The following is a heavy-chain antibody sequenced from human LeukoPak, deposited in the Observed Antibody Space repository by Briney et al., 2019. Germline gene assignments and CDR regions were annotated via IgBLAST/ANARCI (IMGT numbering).Heavy chain of an antibody. J-gene: IGHJ4*02. D-gene: IGHD1-26*01. CDR3: ARVEWELLRAPDY. V-gene: IGHV5-51*01. CDR2: IYPGDSDT. CDR1: GYSFTSYW. Sequence: GESLRISCKGSGYSFTSYWIGWVRQMPGKGLEWMGIIYPGDSDTRYSPSFQGQVTISADKSISTAYLQWSSLKASDTAMYYCARVEWELLRAPDYWGQGTLVTVSS.